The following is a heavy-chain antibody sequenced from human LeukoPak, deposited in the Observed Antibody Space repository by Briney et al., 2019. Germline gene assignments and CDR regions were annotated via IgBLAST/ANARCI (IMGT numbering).Heavy chain of an antibody. CDR3: ARDGRGWPLGY. CDR1: GGSISSGGYY. V-gene: IGHV4-30-2*01. Sequence: PSQTLSLTCTVSGGSISSGGYYWSWIRQPPGKGLEWIGYIYHSGSTYYNPSLKSRVTISVDRSKNQFSLKLSSVTAADTAVYFCARDGRGWPLGYWGQGALVTVSS. CDR2: IYHSGST. J-gene: IGHJ4*02. D-gene: IGHD1-26*01.